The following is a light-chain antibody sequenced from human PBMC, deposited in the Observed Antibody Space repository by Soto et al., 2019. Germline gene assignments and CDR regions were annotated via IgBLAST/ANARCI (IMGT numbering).Light chain of an antibody. V-gene: IGLV2-14*01. Sequence: QSALTQPASVSGSPGQSITISRTGTSSDVGGYNYVSWYQQHPGKAPKLIIYEVSNRPSGVSNRFSGPKSGNTASLTISGLQAEDEADYYCNSYTSKSTGVFGTGTKVTVL. CDR1: SSDVGGYNY. J-gene: IGLJ1*01. CDR2: EVS. CDR3: NSYTSKSTGV.